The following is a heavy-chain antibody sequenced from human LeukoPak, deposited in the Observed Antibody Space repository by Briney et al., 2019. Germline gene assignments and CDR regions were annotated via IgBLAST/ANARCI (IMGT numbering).Heavy chain of an antibody. J-gene: IGHJ4*02. CDR1: GYXFTEYY. V-gene: IGHV1-2*02. CDR3: ARGQSLNDY. Sequence: ASVKVSCKASGYXFTEYYIHWVRQAPGQGLEWMGWINPNSGGANYAEKFQGRVTMTRDTSISTAYMELSRLRYDDTALYYCARGQSLNDYWGQGTLVTVSS. CDR2: INPNSGGA.